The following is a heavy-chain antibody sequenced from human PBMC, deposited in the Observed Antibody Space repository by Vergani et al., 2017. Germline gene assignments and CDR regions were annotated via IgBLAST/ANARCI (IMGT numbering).Heavy chain of an antibody. V-gene: IGHV3-30*02. CDR2: TRYDGRIQ. D-gene: IGHD3-16*01. J-gene: IGHJ3*02. CDR3: VKGYAYGPSHGFQN. CDR1: GFTLGDYA. Sequence: VHLVESGGGLVQPGRSLRLSCSGSGFTLGDYAMTWVRQAPGKGLEWVSFTRYDGRIQYYADSVRGRFTISRDNSKNTVYLQMSSLTAEDTAVYYCVKGYAYGPSHGFQNWGRGTMVIVSS.